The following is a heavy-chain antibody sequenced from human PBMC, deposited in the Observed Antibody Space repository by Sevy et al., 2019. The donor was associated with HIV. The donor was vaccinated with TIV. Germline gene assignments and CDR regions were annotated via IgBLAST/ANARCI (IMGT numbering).Heavy chain of an antibody. J-gene: IGHJ3*02. CDR1: GFTLSNYG. Sequence: GGSLRLTCVASGFTLSNYGMHWVRRAPGKGLEWVATLWNDMTNKYYADSAKGRFTISRDNSKNTLYLQMNSLRAEDTAVYYCASLPNNYYDRGGYSGDDAFDIWGQGTMVTVSS. CDR3: ASLPNNYYDRGGYSGDDAFDI. D-gene: IGHD3-22*01. CDR2: LWNDMTNK. V-gene: IGHV3-33*01.